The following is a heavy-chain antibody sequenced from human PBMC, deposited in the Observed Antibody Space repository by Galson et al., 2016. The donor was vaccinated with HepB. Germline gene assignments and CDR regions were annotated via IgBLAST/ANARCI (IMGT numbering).Heavy chain of an antibody. J-gene: IGHJ4*02. Sequence: SLRLSCAASGFIFSSFAMHWVRQAPGKGLEYVSAINSHGDSTNYADSVRGRFTISRDNSKNTVYLQMTSLRPEDTALYYCVSDRRGPIYGVMSDLDHWGQGTLVTVSS. CDR3: VSDRRGPIYGVMSDLDH. CDR1: GFIFSSFA. D-gene: IGHD3-3*01. V-gene: IGHV3-64D*06. CDR2: INSHGDST.